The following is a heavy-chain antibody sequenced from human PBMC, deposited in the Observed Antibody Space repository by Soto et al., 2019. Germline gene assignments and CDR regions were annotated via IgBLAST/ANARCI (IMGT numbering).Heavy chain of an antibody. CDR3: ARDSWGFDC. CDR2: ISYDERNI. J-gene: IGHJ4*02. V-gene: IGHV3-30*04. D-gene: IGHD2-15*01. CDR1: GFIFRNYA. Sequence: QVELVESGGGVVQPGTSLRLSCAASGFIFRNYAMHWARQAPGEGLEWVADISYDERNIHYPDSVKGRFTISRDNSKNTLFLQMNNLRPEDTAVYYCARDSWGFDCWGQGTLVTVSS.